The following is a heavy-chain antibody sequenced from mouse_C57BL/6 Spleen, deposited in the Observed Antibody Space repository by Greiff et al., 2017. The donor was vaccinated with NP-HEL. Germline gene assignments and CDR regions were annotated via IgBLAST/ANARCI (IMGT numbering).Heavy chain of an antibody. V-gene: IGHV1-82*01. J-gene: IGHJ1*03. CDR3: AGGRGGYFDV. D-gene: IGHD3-3*01. CDR2: IYPGDGDT. Sequence: VQLQESGPELVKPGASVKISCKASGYAFSSSWMNWVKQRPGKGLEWIGRIYPGDGDTNYNGKFKGKATLTADKSSSTAYMQLSSLTSEDSAVYFCAGGRGGYFDVWGTGTTVTVSS. CDR1: GYAFSSSW.